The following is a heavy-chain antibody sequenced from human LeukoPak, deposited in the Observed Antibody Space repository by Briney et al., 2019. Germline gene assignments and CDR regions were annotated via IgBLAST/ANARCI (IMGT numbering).Heavy chain of an antibody. D-gene: IGHD6-13*01. CDR1: GFTFDDYA. V-gene: IGHV3-9*01. CDR2: ISWNSGSI. J-gene: IGHJ6*02. Sequence: GGSLRLSCAASGFTFDDYAMHWVRQAPGKGLEWVSGISWNSGSIGYADSVKGRFTISRDNAKNSLYLQMNSLRAEDTAVYYCAREPYSSSWMYYGMDVWGQGTTVTVSS. CDR3: AREPYSSSWMYYGMDV.